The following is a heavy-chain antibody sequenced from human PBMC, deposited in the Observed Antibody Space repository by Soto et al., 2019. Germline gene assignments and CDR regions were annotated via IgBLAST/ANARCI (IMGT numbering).Heavy chain of an antibody. Sequence: GESLTISCKGSGYSFAGYWITWVRQKPGKGLEWMGRIDPSDSQTYYSPSFRGHVTISVTKSITTVFLQWSSLRASDTAMYYCARGSGSYRPYYYYGMDVWGQGTTVT. CDR2: IDPSDSQT. CDR3: ARGSGSYRPYYYYGMDV. J-gene: IGHJ6*02. D-gene: IGHD1-26*01. CDR1: GYSFAGYW. V-gene: IGHV5-10-1*01.